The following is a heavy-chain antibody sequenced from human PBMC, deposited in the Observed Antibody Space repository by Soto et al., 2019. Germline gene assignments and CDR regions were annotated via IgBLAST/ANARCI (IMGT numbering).Heavy chain of an antibody. CDR3: ARDRGRSCIGGTCPFDY. V-gene: IGHV1-18*01. D-gene: IGHD2-15*01. CDR1: GYSFTIYG. Sequence: ASVKVSCKXSGYSFTIYGITWVRQAHGQGLEWMGWISTYDGNTNYAQNFQGRVSMARDTSTSTAYMELRSLRSDDTAVYYCARDRGRSCIGGTCPFDYWGQGTLVTVSS. J-gene: IGHJ4*02. CDR2: ISTYDGNT.